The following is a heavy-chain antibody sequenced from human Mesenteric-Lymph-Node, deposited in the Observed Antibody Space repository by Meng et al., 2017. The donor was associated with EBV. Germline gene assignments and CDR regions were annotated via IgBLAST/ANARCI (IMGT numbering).Heavy chain of an antibody. CDR2: INPRSGAT. D-gene: IGHD3-22*01. CDR3: SHTDYFDNTGHH. J-gene: IGHJ4*02. CDR1: AYSYSGYY. Sequence: QVALVQLGAEVKKPGASVKVSCKASAYSYSGYYLHWVRQAPGQGLEWMGRINPRSGATSYAEKFQGRLAMTWDTSVSTAYMELASLRSDDTAVYFCSHTDYFDNTGHHWGQGTLVTVSS. V-gene: IGHV1-2*06.